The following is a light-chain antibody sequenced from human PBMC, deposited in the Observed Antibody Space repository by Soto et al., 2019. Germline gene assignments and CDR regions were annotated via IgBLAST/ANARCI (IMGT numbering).Light chain of an antibody. CDR1: QSVGSTY. CDR3: QQYGETPWT. Sequence: EVVLTQSPGTLSLSPGERATLSCRASQSVGSTYLAWYQRKPGQAPRLLIYGVSSRATGIPDRFSGSGSGTDVTLTISRLEPEDFAVYYCQQYGETPWTFGQGTKVEIK. J-gene: IGKJ1*01. CDR2: GVS. V-gene: IGKV3-20*01.